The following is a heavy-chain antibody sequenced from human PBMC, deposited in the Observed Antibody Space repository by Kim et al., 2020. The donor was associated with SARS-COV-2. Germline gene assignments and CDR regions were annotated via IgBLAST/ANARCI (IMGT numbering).Heavy chain of an antibody. J-gene: IGHJ4*02. Sequence: AASVKGRFTISRDDSKSIAYLQMNSLKTEGTAVYYCTRVDSSGWYDFDYWGQGTLVTVSS. D-gene: IGHD6-19*01. V-gene: IGHV3-49*02. CDR3: TRVDSSGWYDFDY.